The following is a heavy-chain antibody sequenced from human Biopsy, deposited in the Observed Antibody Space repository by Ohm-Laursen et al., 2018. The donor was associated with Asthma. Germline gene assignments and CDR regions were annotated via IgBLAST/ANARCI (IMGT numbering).Heavy chain of an antibody. J-gene: IGHJ4*02. V-gene: IGHV3-9*01. CDR1: GFSLDDYG. CDR3: AKATLGDIGKDY. CDR2: ISWNSGSI. Sequence: SLRLSCTAAGFSLDDYGMHWVRQAPGKGLEWVSGISWNSGSIGYADSVEGRFTISRDNAKNSLYLQMNSLRVEDTALYYCAKATLGDIGKDYWGQGTLVTVSS. D-gene: IGHD2-21*01.